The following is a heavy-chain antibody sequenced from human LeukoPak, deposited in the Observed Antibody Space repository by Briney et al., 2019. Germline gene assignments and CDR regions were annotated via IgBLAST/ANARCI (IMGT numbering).Heavy chain of an antibody. V-gene: IGHV3-66*01. CDR3: AGPPGGGRYFDY. CDR1: GFTFSSYW. CDR2: IYSGGST. D-gene: IGHD2-15*01. Sequence: GGSLRLSCAASGFTFSSYWMSWVRQAPGKGLEWVSVIYSGGSTYYADSVKGRFTISRDNSKNTLYLQMNSLRAEDTAVYYCAGPPGGGRYFDYWGQGTLVTVSS. J-gene: IGHJ4*02.